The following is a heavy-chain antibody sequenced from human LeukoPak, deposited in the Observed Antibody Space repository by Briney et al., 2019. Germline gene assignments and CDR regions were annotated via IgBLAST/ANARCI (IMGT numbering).Heavy chain of an antibody. CDR1: GGTVSSGSYY. V-gene: IGHV4-61*01. Sequence: SEPLSLTCTVSGGTVSSGSYYWSWIRQPPGRGLEWIGFIYYSGSTNYNPSLKSRVTISVDTSNNQFSLKLSSVNAADTAVYYCARVGIAFGGVIVSQYNFASWGQGTLVTVSS. J-gene: IGHJ4*02. CDR2: IYYSGST. D-gene: IGHD3-16*02. CDR3: ARVGIAFGGVIVSQYNFAS.